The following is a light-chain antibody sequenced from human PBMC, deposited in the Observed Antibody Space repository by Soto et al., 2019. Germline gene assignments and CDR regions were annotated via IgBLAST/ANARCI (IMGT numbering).Light chain of an antibody. Sequence: EIVLTQSPATLSLSPGERATLSCRASQRVSSYLAWYQQKPGQAPSLLIYDASNRATGIPARFSGRGSETDFTLTISSLEPEDFAVYYCQQRSNWPPLFGPGTKVDIK. J-gene: IGKJ3*01. CDR2: DAS. CDR3: QQRSNWPPL. V-gene: IGKV3-11*01. CDR1: QRVSSY.